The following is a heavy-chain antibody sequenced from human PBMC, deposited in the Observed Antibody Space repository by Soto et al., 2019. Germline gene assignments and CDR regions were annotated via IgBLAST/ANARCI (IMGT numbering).Heavy chain of an antibody. Sequence: QVQLVESGGGVVQPGRSLRLSCAASGFTFSSYGMHWVRQAPGKGLEWVAVIWYDGSNKYYADSVKGRFTISRDNSKNTLYLQMNSLRAEDTAVYYCARALQRVYFDYWGQGTLVTVSS. CDR1: GFTFSSYG. J-gene: IGHJ4*02. CDR2: IWYDGSNK. CDR3: ARALQRVYFDY. V-gene: IGHV3-33*01. D-gene: IGHD4-4*01.